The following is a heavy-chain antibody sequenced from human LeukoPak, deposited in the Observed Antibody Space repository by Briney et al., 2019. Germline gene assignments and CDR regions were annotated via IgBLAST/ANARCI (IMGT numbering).Heavy chain of an antibody. J-gene: IGHJ4*02. CDR1: GFTYSSYG. CDR2: IWYDGSNK. D-gene: IGHD6-6*01. V-gene: IGHV3-33*01. Sequence: PGGSLRLSCAASGFTYSSYGMHWVRQAPGKGLEWVAVIWYDGSNKYYADSVKGRFTISGDNSKNTLYLQMNSLRAEDTAVYYCASSHSSSNYFDYWGQGTLVTVSS. CDR3: ASSHSSSNYFDY.